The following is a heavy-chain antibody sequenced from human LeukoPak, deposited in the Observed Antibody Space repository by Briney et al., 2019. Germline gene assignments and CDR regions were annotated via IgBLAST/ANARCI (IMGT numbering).Heavy chain of an antibody. CDR1: GFTFSSYS. V-gene: IGHV3-21*01. J-gene: IGHJ4*02. Sequence: SGGSLRLSCAASGFTFSSYSMNWVRQAPGKGLEWVSSISSSSSYIYYADSVKGRFTISRDNVKNSLYLQMNSLRAEDTAVYYCARDAFLSSPELIYYFDYWAREPWSPSPQ. CDR2: ISSSSSYI. CDR3: ARDAFLSSPELIYYFDY. D-gene: IGHD1-26*01.